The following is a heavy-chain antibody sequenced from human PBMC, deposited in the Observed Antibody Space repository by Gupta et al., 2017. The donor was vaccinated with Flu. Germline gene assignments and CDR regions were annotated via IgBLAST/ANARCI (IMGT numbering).Heavy chain of an antibody. V-gene: IGHV3-9*01. CDR3: AKDIKMGQQLVPFGY. J-gene: IGHJ4*02. CDR1: GFTFDDYA. CDR2: ISWNSGSI. Sequence: EVQLVESGGGLVQPGRSLRLSCAASGFTFDDYAMHWVRQAPGKGLEWVSGISWNSGSIGYADSVKGRFTISRDNAKNSLYLQMNSLRAEDTALYYCAKDIKMGQQLVPFGYWGQGTLVTVSS. D-gene: IGHD6-13*01.